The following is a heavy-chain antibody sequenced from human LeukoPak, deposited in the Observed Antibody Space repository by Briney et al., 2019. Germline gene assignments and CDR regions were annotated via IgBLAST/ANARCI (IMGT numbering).Heavy chain of an antibody. CDR3: AREGHDSSGYYGALDY. Sequence: PGGSLRLSCAASGFTFSSYAMSWVRQAPGKGLEWVSAISGSGGSTYYADSVKGRFTISRDNSKNTLYLQMSSLRAEDTAVYYCAREGHDSSGYYGALDYWGQGTLVTVSS. J-gene: IGHJ4*02. CDR2: ISGSGGST. V-gene: IGHV3-23*01. CDR1: GFTFSSYA. D-gene: IGHD3-22*01.